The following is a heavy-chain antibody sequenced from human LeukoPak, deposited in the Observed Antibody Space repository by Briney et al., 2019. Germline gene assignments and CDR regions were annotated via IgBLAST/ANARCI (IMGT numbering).Heavy chain of an antibody. J-gene: IGHJ4*02. CDR1: GGSISSYY. CDR3: ARAGYSSGWYLDY. V-gene: IGHV4-59*01. CDR2: IYYSGST. D-gene: IGHD6-19*01. Sequence: SETLSLTCTVSGGSISSYYWSWIRQPPGKGLEWIGYIYYSGSTNYNPSLKSRVTISVDTSKNQFSLKLSSVTAADTAVFYCARAGYSSGWYLDYWGQGTLVTVSS.